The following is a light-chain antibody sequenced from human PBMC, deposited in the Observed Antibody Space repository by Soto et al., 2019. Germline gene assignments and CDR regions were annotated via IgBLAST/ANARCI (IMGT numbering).Light chain of an antibody. CDR1: QSISHY. V-gene: IGKV3-20*01. CDR3: QQYNGSPFT. J-gene: IGKJ3*01. Sequence: EIVLTQSPGTLSLSPGERATLSCRANQSISHYLAWYQQKPGQSPRLLIYGAACRAIGIPDRFNGSGSETTFPITISRLQPEDFALYYCQQYNGSPFTFGPGTKVDIK. CDR2: GAA.